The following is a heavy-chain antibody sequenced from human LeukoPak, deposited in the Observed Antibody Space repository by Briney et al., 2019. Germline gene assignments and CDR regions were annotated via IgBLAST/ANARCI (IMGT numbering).Heavy chain of an antibody. CDR3: ARAGRAVGGFDY. CDR1: GYTFTSYG. Sequence: EASVKVSCKASGYTFTSYGISWVRQAPGQGLEWMGIINPSGGSTSYAQKFQGRVTMTRDTSTSTVYMELSSLRSEDTTVYYCARAGRAVGGFDYWGQGTLVTVSS. D-gene: IGHD1-26*01. J-gene: IGHJ4*02. V-gene: IGHV1-46*01. CDR2: INPSGGST.